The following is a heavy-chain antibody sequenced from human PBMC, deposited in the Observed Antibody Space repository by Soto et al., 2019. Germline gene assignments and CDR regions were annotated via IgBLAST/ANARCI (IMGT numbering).Heavy chain of an antibody. J-gene: IGHJ6*03. CDR3: ARDQGYYYGSGSYYNPVPYYYYYVDV. D-gene: IGHD3-10*01. CDR2: INAGNGNT. Sequence: ASVKVSCKASGYTFTSYAMHWVRQAPGQRLEWMGWINAGNGNTKYSQKFQGRVTITRDTSASTAYMELSSLRSEDTAVYYCARDQGYYYGSGSYYNPVPYYYYYVDVWGKGTTVTVSS. CDR1: GYTFTSYA. V-gene: IGHV1-3*01.